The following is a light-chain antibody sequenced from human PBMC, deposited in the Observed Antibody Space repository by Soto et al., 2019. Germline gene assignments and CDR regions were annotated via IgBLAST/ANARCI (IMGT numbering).Light chain of an antibody. V-gene: IGKV1-5*01. J-gene: IGKJ1*01. CDR1: QSINIW. Sequence: PSTLSASVGDRVTITCRASQSINIWLAWYQQKPGKAPKLLIYDVSSLESGVPSRFSGSGSGTEFTLAISSLQPDDFATYYCQQYNSYPWTFGQGTKVDIK. CDR3: QQYNSYPWT. CDR2: DVS.